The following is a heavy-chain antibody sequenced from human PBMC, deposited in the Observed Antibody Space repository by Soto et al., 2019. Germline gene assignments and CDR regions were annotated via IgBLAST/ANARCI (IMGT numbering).Heavy chain of an antibody. V-gene: IGHV3-72*01. Sequence: EVQLVQSGGGLVQPGGSLRLSCAASGFIFSDYYMDWVRQVPGKGLAWIGRTRNKAANYMAEYVASVKGRFIISRDDSQDSMYLQMHSLRTEDTAVYFCARDTGGSYDYWGQGALVTVSS. D-gene: IGHD1-26*01. CDR2: TRNKAANYMA. J-gene: IGHJ4*02. CDR1: GFIFSDYY. CDR3: ARDTGGSYDY.